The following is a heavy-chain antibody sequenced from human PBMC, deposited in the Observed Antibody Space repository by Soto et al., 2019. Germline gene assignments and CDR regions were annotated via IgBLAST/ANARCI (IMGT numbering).Heavy chain of an antibody. D-gene: IGHD2-2*01. V-gene: IGHV1-18*01. CDR3: ARGTGYCSSTSCYLPGYYYYYMDV. CDR1: GYTFTSNG. J-gene: IGHJ6*03. Sequence: ASVKVSCKASGYTFTSNGISWLRQAPGQGLEWMGWISAYNGNTNYAQKLQGRVTMTTDTSTSTAYMELRSLRSDDTAVYYCARGTGYCSSTSCYLPGYYYYYMDVWGKGTTVTVSS. CDR2: ISAYNGNT.